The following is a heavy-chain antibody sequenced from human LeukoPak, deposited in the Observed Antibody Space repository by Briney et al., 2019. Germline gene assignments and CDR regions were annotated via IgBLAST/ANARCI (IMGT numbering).Heavy chain of an antibody. J-gene: IGHJ4*02. D-gene: IGHD2-21*01. V-gene: IGHV1-8*01. CDR2: MNPNSGNT. CDR3: ARGRTAFLDY. Sequence: ASVKVSCKSSGYTFTSYDFNWVRQATGQGLEWMGWMNPNSGNTGYAQKFQGSVTMTRNTSISTAYMELSSLRSEDTAVYYCARGRTAFLDYWGQGTLVTVSS. CDR1: GYTFTSYD.